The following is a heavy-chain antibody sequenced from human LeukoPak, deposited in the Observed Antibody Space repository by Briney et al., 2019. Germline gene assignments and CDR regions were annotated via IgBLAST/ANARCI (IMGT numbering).Heavy chain of an antibody. Sequence: GGSLRLSCAASGFTFSSYGMHWVRQAPGKGLEWVAVISYDGSNKYYADSVKGRFTISRDNSKNTLYLQMNSLRAEDTAVYYCAKDSLWFGTQGYFDYWGQGTLVTVSS. D-gene: IGHD3-10*01. CDR3: AKDSLWFGTQGYFDY. CDR1: GFTFSSYG. CDR2: ISYDGSNK. V-gene: IGHV3-30*18. J-gene: IGHJ4*02.